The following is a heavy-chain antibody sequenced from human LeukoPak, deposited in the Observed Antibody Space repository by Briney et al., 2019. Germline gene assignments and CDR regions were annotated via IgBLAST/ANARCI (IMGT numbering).Heavy chain of an antibody. CDR1: GFTVSNNY. Sequence: GGSLRLSCAASGFTVSNNYMNWVIQSPGKGLEWLSAIHRGETTHYADSGKGRFTISRDNSKNTLYLQMNDLRAEDTAVYYCARDYYGSGSYQFDYWGQGTLVTVSS. CDR2: IHRGETT. J-gene: IGHJ4*02. V-gene: IGHV3-66*01. CDR3: ARDYYGSGSYQFDY. D-gene: IGHD3-10*01.